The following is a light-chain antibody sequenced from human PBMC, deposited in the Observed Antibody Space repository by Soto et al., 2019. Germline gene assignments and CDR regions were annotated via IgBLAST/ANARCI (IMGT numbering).Light chain of an antibody. CDR2: VAS. J-gene: IGKJ1*01. CDR1: QSVSSSY. V-gene: IGKV3D-7*01. Sequence: EIVLTQSPATLSLSPCERATLSSRASQSVSSSYLAWYQQKPGQAPRLLIYVASTRATGIPDRFSGSGSGTEFTLTISSLQPDDFATYYCQHYNSYSEAFGQGTKVDIK. CDR3: QHYNSYSEA.